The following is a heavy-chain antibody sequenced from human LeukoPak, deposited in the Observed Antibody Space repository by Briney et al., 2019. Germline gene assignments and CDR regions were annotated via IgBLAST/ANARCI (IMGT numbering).Heavy chain of an antibody. J-gene: IGHJ4*02. CDR2: ISYSGST. CDR1: GGSISRYY. V-gene: IGHV4-59*08. Sequence: SETLSLTCTVSGGSISRYYWSWIREPPGKRLEWIGYISYSGSTNYNPSLKSRVTISVDTSKNQFSLKLSSVTAADTAVYYCARQRVFKGGRPDYFDYWGQGTLVTVSS. D-gene: IGHD3-16*01. CDR3: ARQRVFKGGRPDYFDY.